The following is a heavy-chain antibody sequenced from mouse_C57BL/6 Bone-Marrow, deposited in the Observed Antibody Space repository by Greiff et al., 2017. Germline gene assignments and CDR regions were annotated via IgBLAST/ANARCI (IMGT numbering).Heavy chain of an antibody. D-gene: IGHD2-4*01. V-gene: IGHV14-4*01. CDR1: GFNIKDDY. J-gene: IGHJ1*03. CDR2: IDPENGDT. Sequence: EVKLQQSGAELVRPGASVKLSCTASGFNIKDDYMHWVKQRPEQGLEWIGWIDPENGDTEYASKFQGKATITADTSSNTAYLQLSSLTSEDTAVYYCTTSYDYDVLWYFDVWGTGTTVTVSS. CDR3: TTSYDYDVLWYFDV.